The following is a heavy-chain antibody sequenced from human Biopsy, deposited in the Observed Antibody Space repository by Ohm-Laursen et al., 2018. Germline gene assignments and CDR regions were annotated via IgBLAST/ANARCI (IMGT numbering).Heavy chain of an antibody. J-gene: IGHJ4*02. V-gene: IGHV1-2*02. CDR1: GYTFTGYY. CDR2: INPKSGGT. CDR3: AIDGNDFLTDYLKIDQ. Sequence: ASVKVSCKASGYTFTGYYLHWVRQAPGQGLEWMGWINPKSGGTHYLEKFRGRVTMTRDTSISTAYMEVSSLRSDVTAVYYCAIDGNDFLTDYLKIDQWGQGTLVTVSS. D-gene: IGHD3-9*01.